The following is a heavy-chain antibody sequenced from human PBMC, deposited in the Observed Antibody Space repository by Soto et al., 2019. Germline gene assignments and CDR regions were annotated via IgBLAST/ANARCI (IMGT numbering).Heavy chain of an antibody. CDR2: IYYSGST. Sequence: SETLSLTCTVSGGSISSYYWSWIRQPPGKGLERIGYIYYSGSTNYNPSLKSRVTISVDTSKNQFSLKLSSVTAADTAVYYCARQDGYNLSLSPFDYWGQGTLVTVSS. D-gene: IGHD5-12*01. CDR1: GGSISSYY. J-gene: IGHJ4*02. V-gene: IGHV4-59*01. CDR3: ARQDGYNLSLSPFDY.